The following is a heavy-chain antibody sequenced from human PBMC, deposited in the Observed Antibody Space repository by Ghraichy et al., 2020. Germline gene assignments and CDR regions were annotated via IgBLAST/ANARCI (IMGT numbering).Heavy chain of an antibody. D-gene: IGHD2-15*01. V-gene: IGHV3-21*01. CDR3: ARDQGDVVVVAAYYYGMDV. CDR2: ISSSSSYI. CDR1: GFTFSSYS. J-gene: IGHJ6*02. Sequence: GGSLRLSCAASGFTFSSYSMNWVRQAPGKGLEWVSSISSSSSYIYYADSVKGRFTISRDNAKNSLYLQMNSLRAEDTAVYYCARDQGDVVVVAAYYYGMDVWGQGTTVTVSS.